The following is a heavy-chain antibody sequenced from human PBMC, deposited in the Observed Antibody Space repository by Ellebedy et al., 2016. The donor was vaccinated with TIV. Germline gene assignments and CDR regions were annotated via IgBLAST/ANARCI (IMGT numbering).Heavy chain of an antibody. J-gene: IGHJ4*02. CDR1: GLTFSSYW. V-gene: IGHV3-74*01. Sequence: GESLKISCAASGLTFSSYWMHWVRQAPGQGLVWVSRVNSDGSSTTYADSVKGLFTISRDNAKHTLYLQMNSLRGKDTAVYYCVSSSPVIDYWGQGTLVTVSS. D-gene: IGHD6-13*01. CDR3: VSSSPVIDY. CDR2: VNSDGSST.